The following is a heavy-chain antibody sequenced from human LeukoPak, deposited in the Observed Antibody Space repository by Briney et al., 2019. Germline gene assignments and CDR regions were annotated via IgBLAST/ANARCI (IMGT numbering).Heavy chain of an antibody. CDR2: ISSSGSTI. J-gene: IGHJ6*02. CDR3: ARDRGYDSRDV. CDR1: GFTFSSYI. V-gene: IGHV3-48*04. Sequence: GGSLRLSCAASGFTFSSYIMNWVRQAPGKGLERVSYISSSGSTIYYADSVKGRFTISRDNAKNSLYLQMNSLRAEDTAVYYCARDRGYDSRDVWGQGTTVTVSS. D-gene: IGHD5-12*01.